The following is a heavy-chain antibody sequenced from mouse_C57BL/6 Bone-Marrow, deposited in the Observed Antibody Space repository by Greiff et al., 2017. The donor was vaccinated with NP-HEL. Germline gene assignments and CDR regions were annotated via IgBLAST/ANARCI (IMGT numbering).Heavy chain of an antibody. Sequence: EVMLVESGGDLVKPGGSLKLSCAASGFTFSSYGMSWVRQTPDKRLEWVATISSGGSYTYYPDSVKGRFTISRDNAKNTLYLQMSSLKSEDTAMYYCAREGYYGSSYVGCYYAMDYWGQGTSVTVSS. CDR1: GFTFSSYG. D-gene: IGHD1-1*01. CDR3: AREGYYGSSYVGCYYAMDY. CDR2: ISSGGSYT. J-gene: IGHJ4*01. V-gene: IGHV5-6*02.